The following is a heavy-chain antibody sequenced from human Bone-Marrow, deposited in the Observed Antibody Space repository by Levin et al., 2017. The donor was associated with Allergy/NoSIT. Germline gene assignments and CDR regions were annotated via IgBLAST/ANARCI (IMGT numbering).Heavy chain of an antibody. CDR1: GYTFKTYA. V-gene: IGHV1-3*01. J-gene: IGHJ4*02. CDR3: ARGRGNYYFDY. CDR2: INAGDGKS. Sequence: ASVKVSCKASGYTFKTYAIHWVRQAPGQRLEWMGWINAGDGKSEYSQKFQRRVTITRDTSASTAYMEPSSLRSEDTAVYYCARGRGNYYFDYWGQGALVTVSS. D-gene: IGHD3-16*01.